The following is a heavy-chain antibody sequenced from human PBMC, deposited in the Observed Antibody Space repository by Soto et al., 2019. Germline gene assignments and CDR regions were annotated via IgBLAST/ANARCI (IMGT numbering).Heavy chain of an antibody. Sequence: GGSLRLSCAASGFTFSSYAMSWVRQAPGKGLEWVSAISGSGGSTYYADSVKGRFTISRDNSKNTLYLQMNSLRAEDTAVYYCATQGGDIVVVPAAMSDYFDYWGQGTLVTVSS. CDR2: ISGSGGST. D-gene: IGHD2-2*01. J-gene: IGHJ4*02. CDR1: GFTFSSYA. V-gene: IGHV3-23*01. CDR3: ATQGGDIVVVPAAMSDYFDY.